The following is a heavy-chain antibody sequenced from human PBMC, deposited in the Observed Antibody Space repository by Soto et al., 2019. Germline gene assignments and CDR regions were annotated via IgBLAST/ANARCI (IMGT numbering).Heavy chain of an antibody. CDR1: RYSLNNYW. CDR3: ARFQIVSTSPYYFYGMDV. CDR2: SYPDDSDP. D-gene: IGHD5-12*01. J-gene: IGHJ6*02. Sequence: GESLNISCKGSRYSLNNYWIGWVRQMPGKGLEWRGVSYPDDSDPRYSPSFPGQVTISAYQSISTASLHWTSLKASYMAMYYCARFQIVSTSPYYFYGMDVWGQGTTVTV. V-gene: IGHV5-51*01.